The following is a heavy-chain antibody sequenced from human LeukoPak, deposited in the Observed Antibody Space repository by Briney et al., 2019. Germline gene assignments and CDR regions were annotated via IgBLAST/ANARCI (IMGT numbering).Heavy chain of an antibody. V-gene: IGHV3-30*02. CDR3: AKDQWEAAAGRETYYYYYYMDV. CDR2: IRYDGSNK. D-gene: IGHD6-13*01. J-gene: IGHJ6*03. CDR1: GFTFSSYV. Sequence: GGSLRLSCAASGFTFSSYVMHWVRQAPGKGLEWVAFIRYDGSNKYYADSVKGRFTISRDNSKNTLYLQMNSLRAEDTAVYYCAKDQWEAAAGRETYYYYYYMDVWGKGTTVTVSS.